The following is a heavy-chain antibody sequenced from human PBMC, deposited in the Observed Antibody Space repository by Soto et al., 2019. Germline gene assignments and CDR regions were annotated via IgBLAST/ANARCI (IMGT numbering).Heavy chain of an antibody. CDR3: ALGVVTPYYFDS. Sequence: EVQLVESGGGLVQPGGSLRLSCAASGFTFSSNWMSWVRQAPGKGLEWVANIKQDGSEKDYVDSVKGRFTISRDNAKNSLYLQMNSLRAEYTAVYYCALGVVTPYYFDSLGQGTLVTVSS. D-gene: IGHD3-3*01. CDR2: IKQDGSEK. J-gene: IGHJ4*02. V-gene: IGHV3-7*01. CDR1: GFTFSSNW.